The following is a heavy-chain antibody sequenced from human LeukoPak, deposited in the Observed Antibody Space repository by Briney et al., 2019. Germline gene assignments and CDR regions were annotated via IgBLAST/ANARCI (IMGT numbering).Heavy chain of an antibody. D-gene: IGHD4-11*01. J-gene: IGHJ4*02. V-gene: IGHV1-8*02. CDR2: MNPNSGNT. Sequence: ASAKVSCKASGGTFSSYAISWVRQATGQGLEWMGWMNPNSGNTGYAQKFQGRVTMTRNTSISTAYMGLSSLRSEDTAVYYCARGRDYPGYWGQGTLVTVSS. CDR1: GGTFSSYA. CDR3: ARGRDYPGY.